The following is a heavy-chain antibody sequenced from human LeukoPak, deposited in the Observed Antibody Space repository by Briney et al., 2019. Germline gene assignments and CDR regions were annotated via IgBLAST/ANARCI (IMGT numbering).Heavy chain of an antibody. Sequence: SETLSLTCAVDGGSFSFYYWSWIRQTPGKGLEWIGEINHSGSSNYNPSLKSRVTISVDTSKNQFSLKLNSMTAADTAVYYCARRSQDFDFWGQGILVTVSA. CDR3: ARRSQDFDF. J-gene: IGHJ4*02. CDR1: GGSFSFYY. V-gene: IGHV4-34*01. CDR2: INHSGSS.